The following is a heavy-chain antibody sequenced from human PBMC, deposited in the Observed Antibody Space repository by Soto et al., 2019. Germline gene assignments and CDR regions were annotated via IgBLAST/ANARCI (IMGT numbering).Heavy chain of an antibody. CDR1: GYTFTSYA. Sequence: ASVKVSCKASGYTFTSYAMHWVRQAPGQRLEWMGWINAGNGNTKYSQKFQGRVTITRDKSASTAYMELSSLRSEDTAVYYCARAGDIVVVVAATENWFDPWGQGTLVTVSS. CDR2: INAGNGNT. V-gene: IGHV1-3*01. D-gene: IGHD2-15*01. J-gene: IGHJ5*02. CDR3: ARAGDIVVVVAATENWFDP.